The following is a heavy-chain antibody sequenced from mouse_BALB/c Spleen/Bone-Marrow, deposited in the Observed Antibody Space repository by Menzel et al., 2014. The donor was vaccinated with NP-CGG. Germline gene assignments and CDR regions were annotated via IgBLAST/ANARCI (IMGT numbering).Heavy chain of an antibody. V-gene: IGHV2-6-5*01. CDR3: ARHWDYDYGFAY. CDR1: GFSLTDYG. CDR2: LWGGGTT. Sequence: VQLQQSGPGLVAPSQSLSITCTVSGFSLTDYGVSWIRQPPGKGLEWLGVLWGGGTTYYNSTLKSRPSISRDNSKGQVFLKMNSLQTDDTAIYYCARHWDYDYGFAYWGQGTLVTVSA. J-gene: IGHJ3*01. D-gene: IGHD2-4*01.